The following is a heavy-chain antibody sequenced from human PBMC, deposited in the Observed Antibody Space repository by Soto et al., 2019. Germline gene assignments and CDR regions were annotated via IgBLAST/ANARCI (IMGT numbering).Heavy chain of an antibody. Sequence: QVHLVQSGAEVKKPGASVKVSCKASGYTFTSYGITWVRQAPGQGLEWMGWISAHNGNTGYAQKLQGRVIVTRDTSTSTAYMELRSLRSDDPAVYYCARGRYGDYWGQGALVTVSS. J-gene: IGHJ4*02. CDR2: ISAHNGNT. V-gene: IGHV1-18*01. CDR1: GYTFTSYG. D-gene: IGHD1-1*01. CDR3: ARGRYGDY.